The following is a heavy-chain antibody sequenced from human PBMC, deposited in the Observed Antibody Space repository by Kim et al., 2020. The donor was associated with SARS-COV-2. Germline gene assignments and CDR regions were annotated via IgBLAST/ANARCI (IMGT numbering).Heavy chain of an antibody. CDR3: ARSGNGYNDFGI. CDR2: ISTRGESI. J-gene: IGHJ4*02. CDR1: GLSFSDSY. Sequence: GGSLRLSCAASGLSFSDSYMNWVRQAPGKGLEWLSFISTRGESIFYADSVEGRFTISRDNAKNSLDLQMNYLRDEDTAVYYCARSGNGYNDFGIWCQG. V-gene: IGHV3-11*01. D-gene: IGHD1-1*01.